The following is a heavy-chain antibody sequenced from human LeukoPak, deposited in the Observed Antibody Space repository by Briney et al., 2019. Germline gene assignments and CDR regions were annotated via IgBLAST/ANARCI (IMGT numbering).Heavy chain of an antibody. Sequence: GGSLRLSCAASGFTFSSYGMHWVRQAPGKGLEWVAFIRYDGSNKYYADSVKGRFTISRDNSKNTLYLQMNSLRAEDTAVYYCAKDSGYYAGYFDYWGQGTLVTVSS. D-gene: IGHD3-22*01. V-gene: IGHV3-30*02. CDR3: AKDSGYYAGYFDY. J-gene: IGHJ4*02. CDR2: IRYDGSNK. CDR1: GFTFSSYG.